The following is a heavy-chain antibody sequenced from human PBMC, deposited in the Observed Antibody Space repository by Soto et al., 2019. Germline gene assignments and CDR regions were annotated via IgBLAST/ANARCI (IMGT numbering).Heavy chain of an antibody. Sequence: SETLSLTCAVYGGSFSGYYWSWIRQPPGKGLEWIGEINHSGSTNYNPSLKSRVTISVDTSKNQFSLKLSSVTAADTAVYSCAREERGDYYDSSGYCWDYWGQGTLVTVSS. CDR2: INHSGST. D-gene: IGHD3-22*01. CDR1: GGSFSGYY. J-gene: IGHJ4*02. CDR3: AREERGDYYDSSGYCWDY. V-gene: IGHV4-34*01.